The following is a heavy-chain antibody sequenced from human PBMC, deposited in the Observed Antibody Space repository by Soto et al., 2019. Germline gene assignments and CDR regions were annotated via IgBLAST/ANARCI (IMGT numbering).Heavy chain of an antibody. CDR1: GFTFSSYG. CDR2: IWYDGSNK. V-gene: IGHV3-33*01. Sequence: HPGGSLRLSCAASGFTFSSYGMHWVRQAPGKGLEWVAVIWYDGSNKYYADSVKGRFTISRDNSKNTLYLQMNSLRAEDTAVYYCARDQSYSSSWYYYYGMDVWGQGTTVTVSS. D-gene: IGHD6-13*01. J-gene: IGHJ6*02. CDR3: ARDQSYSSSWYYYYGMDV.